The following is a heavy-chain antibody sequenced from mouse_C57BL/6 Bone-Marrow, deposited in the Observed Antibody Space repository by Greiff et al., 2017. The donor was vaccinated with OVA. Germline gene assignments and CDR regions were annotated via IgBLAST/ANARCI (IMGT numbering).Heavy chain of an antibody. Sequence: EVQRVESGGDLVKPGGSLKLSCAASGFTFSSYGMSWVRQTPDKRLEWVATISSGGSYTYYPDSVKGRFTISRDNAKNTLYLQMSSLKSEDTAMYYCASLWLPFAYWGQGTLVTVSA. D-gene: IGHD2-2*01. J-gene: IGHJ3*01. CDR1: GFTFSSYG. V-gene: IGHV5-6*01. CDR3: ASLWLPFAY. CDR2: ISSGGSYT.